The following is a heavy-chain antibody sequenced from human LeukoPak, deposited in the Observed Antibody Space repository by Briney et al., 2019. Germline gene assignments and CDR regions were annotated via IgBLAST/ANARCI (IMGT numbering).Heavy chain of an antibody. CDR3: ARHSDSDYGDPNWFDP. CDR2: IYYSGST. Sequence: SETLSLTCTVSGGSISSYYWSWIRQPPGKGLEWIGYIYYSGSTNYNPSLKSRVTISVDTSKNQFSLKLSSVTAADTAVYYCARHSDSDYGDPNWFDPWGQGTLVTVSS. J-gene: IGHJ5*02. CDR1: GGSISSYY. D-gene: IGHD4-17*01. V-gene: IGHV4-59*08.